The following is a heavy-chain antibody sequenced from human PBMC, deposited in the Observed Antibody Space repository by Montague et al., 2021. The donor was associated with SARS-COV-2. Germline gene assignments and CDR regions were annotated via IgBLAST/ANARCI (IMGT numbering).Heavy chain of an antibody. J-gene: IGHJ5*02. CDR2: IDWDDDK. CDR1: GFSLSTSGMC. CDR3: ARRSLGYCSGGSCYSAFDP. Sequence: PALVKPTQTLTLTCTFSGFSLSTSGMCVSWIRQPPGKALEWLALIDWDDDKYYSTSLKTRLTISKDTSKNQVVLTMTNMDPVDTATYYCARRSLGYCSGGSCYSAFDPWGQGTLVTVSS. V-gene: IGHV2-70*01. D-gene: IGHD2-15*01.